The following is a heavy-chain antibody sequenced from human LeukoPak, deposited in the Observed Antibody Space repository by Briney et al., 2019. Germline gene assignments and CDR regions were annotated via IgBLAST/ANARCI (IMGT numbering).Heavy chain of an antibody. CDR1: GASISSSNYY. Sequence: SETLSLACAVSGASISSSNYYWGWVRQSPGKGLEWIGNIYSSGNTYYNASLKSRVTISVDTSKNQFSLKLNSVTAADTAVYFCARRAYSAAYWKHFDYWGQGTLVTVSS. D-gene: IGHD1-1*01. CDR3: ARRAYSAAYWKHFDY. CDR2: IYSSGNT. J-gene: IGHJ4*02. V-gene: IGHV4-39*01.